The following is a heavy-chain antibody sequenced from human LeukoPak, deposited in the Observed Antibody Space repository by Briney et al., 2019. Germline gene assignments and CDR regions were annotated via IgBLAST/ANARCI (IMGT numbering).Heavy chain of an antibody. CDR1: GFTFSSYS. D-gene: IGHD3-9*01. Sequence: GGSLRLSCAASGFTFSSYSMNWVRQAPGKGLEWVSSISSSSSYIYYADSVKGRFTISRDNAKNSLYLQMNSLRAEDTAVYYCARDRSGILTGYSPLDYWGQGTLVTVSS. CDR3: ARDRSGILTGYSPLDY. J-gene: IGHJ4*02. CDR2: ISSSSSYI. V-gene: IGHV3-21*01.